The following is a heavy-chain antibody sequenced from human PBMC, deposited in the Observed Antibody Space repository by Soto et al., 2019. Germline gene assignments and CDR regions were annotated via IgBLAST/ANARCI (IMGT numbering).Heavy chain of an antibody. Sequence: SETLSLTCAVYGGSFSGYYWSWIRQPPGKGLEWIGEINHSGSTNYNPSLKSRVTISVDTSKNQFSLKLSSVTAADTAVYYCARGLEIAAHPCFDYWGQGTLVTVSS. CDR1: GGSFSGYY. D-gene: IGHD6-13*01. CDR2: INHSGST. CDR3: ARGLEIAAHPCFDY. V-gene: IGHV4-34*01. J-gene: IGHJ4*02.